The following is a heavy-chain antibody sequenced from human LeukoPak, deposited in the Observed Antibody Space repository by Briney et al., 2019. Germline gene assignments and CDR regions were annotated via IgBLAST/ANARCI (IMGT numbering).Heavy chain of an antibody. Sequence: SETLSLTCAVSGGSISSGGYSWSWIRQPPGKGLEWIGYIYHSGSTYYNPSLKSRVTISVDRSKNQFSLKLSSVTAADTAVYYRARGSRRGMDVWGQGTTVTVSS. CDR1: GGSISSGGYS. CDR3: ARGSRRGMDV. J-gene: IGHJ6*02. V-gene: IGHV4-30-2*01. CDR2: IYHSGST.